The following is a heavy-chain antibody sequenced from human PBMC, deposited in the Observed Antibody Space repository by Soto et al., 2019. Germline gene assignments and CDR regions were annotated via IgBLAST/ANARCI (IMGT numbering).Heavy chain of an antibody. V-gene: IGHV4-34*01. CDR3: ARHHVRGRTIAGAAEF. D-gene: IGHD1-26*01. CDR2: INHSGNT. Sequence: SETLSLTCAVYGGSLSGYYWSWIRQPPGKALEWIGEINHSGNTNYNPSLKSRVTISVDTPKNQLFLNLSSVTAADTAMYYCARHHVRGRTIAGAAEFWGQGTLVTVSS. CDR1: GGSLSGYY. J-gene: IGHJ4*02.